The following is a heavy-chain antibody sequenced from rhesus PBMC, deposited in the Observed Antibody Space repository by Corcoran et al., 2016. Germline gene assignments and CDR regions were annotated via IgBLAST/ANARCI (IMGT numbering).Heavy chain of an antibody. D-gene: IGHD1-20*01. Sequence: EVQLVEAGGGLVQPGGSLRLSCAVSGVPFNTHGFYWVRPAPGKGLGWVSVISSDGSKKYYADSVKDRFTISRDNSKNVLYLQMNNLKLDDTAVYYCTTFHYWGRGVLVTVSS. V-gene: IGHV3-54*02. J-gene: IGHJ4*01. CDR2: ISSDGSKK. CDR1: GVPFNTHG. CDR3: TTFHY.